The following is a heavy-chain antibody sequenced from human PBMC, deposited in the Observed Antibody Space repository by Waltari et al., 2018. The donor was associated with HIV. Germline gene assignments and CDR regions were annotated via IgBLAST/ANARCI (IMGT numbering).Heavy chain of an antibody. D-gene: IGHD2-2*01. Sequence: QVQLVQSGAEVKKPGASVKVSCKASGYTFTSYGISWVRQAPGQGLEWMGWISAYKGNTNHAQKFQGRVSMTTDTSTSTANMELRSLRSDDTAVYYCARVGCSSASCRGLVDYWGQGTLVTVSS. CDR1: GYTFTSYG. CDR2: ISAYKGNT. J-gene: IGHJ4*02. V-gene: IGHV1-18*01. CDR3: ARVGCSSASCRGLVDY.